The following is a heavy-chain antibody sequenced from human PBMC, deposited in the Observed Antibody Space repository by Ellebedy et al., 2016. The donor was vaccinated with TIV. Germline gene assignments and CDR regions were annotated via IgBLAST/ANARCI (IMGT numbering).Heavy chain of an antibody. Sequence: ASVKVSCKASGGTFSRDAISWVRQAPGQGLEWMGGIIPIFGTTNYAQKFQGRVTITADKSTSTAYMELSSLRSEDTAVYYCAAAAIRPARLYYYYGMDVWGQGTTVTVSS. CDR2: IIPIFGTT. CDR3: AAAAIRPARLYYYYGMDV. J-gene: IGHJ6*02. D-gene: IGHD2-2*01. CDR1: GGTFSRDA. V-gene: IGHV1-69*06.